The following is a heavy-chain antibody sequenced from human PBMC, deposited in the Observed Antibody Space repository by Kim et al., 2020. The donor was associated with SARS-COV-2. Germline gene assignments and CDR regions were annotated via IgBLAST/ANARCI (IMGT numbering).Heavy chain of an antibody. J-gene: IGHJ6*02. Sequence: SETLSLTCTVSGGSISSYYWSWIRQPPGKGLEWIGYIYYSGSTNYNPSLKSRVTISVDTSKNQFSLKLSSVTAADTAVYYCARGIVVVVPAAISNYFYGMDVSGQGNTVT. CDR3: ARGIVVVVPAAISNYFYGMDV. CDR2: IYYSGST. V-gene: IGHV4-59*13. CDR1: GGSISSYY. D-gene: IGHD2-2*01.